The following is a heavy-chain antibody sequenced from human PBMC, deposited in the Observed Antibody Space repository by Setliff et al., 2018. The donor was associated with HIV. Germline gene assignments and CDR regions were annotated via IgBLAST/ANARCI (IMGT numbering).Heavy chain of an antibody. V-gene: IGHV4-38-2*01. CDR3: ATSDRRDLKPDY. D-gene: IGHD2-2*01. CDR1: GYSVSSGYY. CDR2: IYRSGST. Sequence: PSETLSLTCAVSGYSVSSGYYWGWIRQPPGKGLEWIGGIYRSGSTFYNPTLKSRVSISLDTSKNQFSLKLRSVTAADTAVYYCATSDRRDLKPDYWGQGTLVTVSS. J-gene: IGHJ4*02.